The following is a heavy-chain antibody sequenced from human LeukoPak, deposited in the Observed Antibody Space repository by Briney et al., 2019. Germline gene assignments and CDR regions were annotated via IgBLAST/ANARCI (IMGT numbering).Heavy chain of an antibody. D-gene: IGHD5-18*01. CDR1: GFTFSSYA. V-gene: IGHV3-23*01. J-gene: IGHJ4*02. CDR2: ITASGGNT. Sequence: GGSLRLSCAASGFTFSSYAMGWVRQAPGKGLEWVSAITASGGNTYYADSVKGRFTISRDNSKNTLYLQVNSLRAEDTAVYYCAKGNGYSCGRYYFDYWGQGTLVTVSS. CDR3: AKGNGYSCGRYYFDY.